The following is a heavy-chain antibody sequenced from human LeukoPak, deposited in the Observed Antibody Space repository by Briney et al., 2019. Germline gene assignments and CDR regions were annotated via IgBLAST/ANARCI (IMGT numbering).Heavy chain of an antibody. CDR3: ARGNYGSGRLFYFDY. CDR1: GYTFTGYY. J-gene: IGHJ4*02. Sequence: GASVNVSCKASGYTFTGYYMHWVRQAPGQGLEWMGRINPNSGGTNYAQKFQGRVTMTRDTSISTAYMELSRLRSDDTAVYYCARGNYGSGRLFYFDYWGQGTLSPSPQ. CDR2: INPNSGGT. V-gene: IGHV1-2*06. D-gene: IGHD3-10*01.